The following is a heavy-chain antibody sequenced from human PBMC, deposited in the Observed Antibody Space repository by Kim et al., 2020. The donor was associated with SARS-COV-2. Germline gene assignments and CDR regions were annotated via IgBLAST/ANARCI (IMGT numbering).Heavy chain of an antibody. CDR1: GFTFSSYA. V-gene: IGHV3-23*01. D-gene: IGHD6-19*01. CDR3: AKGSRVAVADDS. CDR2: ISASGGST. Sequence: GGSLRLSCAASGFTFSSYAMRWVRQAPGKGLEWVSAISASGGSTYYADSVKGRFTISRDNSKNTLYLQMNSLRAEDTAVYYCAKGSRVAVADDSWGQGTLFTASS. J-gene: IGHJ4*02.